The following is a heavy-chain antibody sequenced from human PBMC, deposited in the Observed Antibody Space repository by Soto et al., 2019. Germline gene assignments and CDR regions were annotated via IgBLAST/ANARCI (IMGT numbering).Heavy chain of an antibody. CDR3: AKTPIVVVPAARSRWFDP. CDR2: ISGSGGST. V-gene: IGHV3-23*01. J-gene: IGHJ5*02. CDR1: GFTFSSYA. Sequence: GGSLRLSCAASGFTFSSYAMSWVRQAPGKGLEWVSAISGSGGSTYYADSVKGRFTISRDNSKNTLYLQMNSLRAEDTAVYYCAKTPIVVVPAARSRWFDPWGQGTLVTGSS. D-gene: IGHD2-2*01.